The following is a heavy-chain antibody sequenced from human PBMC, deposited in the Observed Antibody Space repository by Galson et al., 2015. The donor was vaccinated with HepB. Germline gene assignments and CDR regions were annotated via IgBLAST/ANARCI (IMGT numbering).Heavy chain of an antibody. CDR3: AKGIYSGYDLNDY. CDR1: GFTFSSYA. CDR2: ISGSGGST. V-gene: IGHV3-23*01. J-gene: IGHJ4*02. Sequence: SLRLSCAASGFTFSSYAMSWVRQAPGKGLEWVSAISGSGGSTYYADSVKGRFTISRDNSKNTLYLQMNSLRAEDTAVYYCAKGIYSGYDLNDYWGQGTLVTVSS. D-gene: IGHD5-12*01.